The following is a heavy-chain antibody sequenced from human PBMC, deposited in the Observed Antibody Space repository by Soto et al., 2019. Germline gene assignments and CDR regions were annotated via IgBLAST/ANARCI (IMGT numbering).Heavy chain of an antibody. CDR1: GYTLTELS. J-gene: IGHJ4*02. Sequence: ASVKVSCKVSGYTLTELSMHWVRQAPGKGLEWMGGFDPEDGETIYAQKFQGRVTMTEDTSTDTAYMELSSLRSEDTAVYHCATGKQLELLFRPLGRSYYFDYWGQGTLVTVS. D-gene: IGHD1-7*01. CDR2: FDPEDGET. CDR3: ATGKQLELLFRPLGRSYYFDY. V-gene: IGHV1-24*01.